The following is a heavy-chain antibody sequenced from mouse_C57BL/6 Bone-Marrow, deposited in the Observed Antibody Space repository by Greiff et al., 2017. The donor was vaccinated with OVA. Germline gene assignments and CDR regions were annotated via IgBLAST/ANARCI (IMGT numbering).Heavy chain of an antibody. V-gene: IGHV7-1*01. D-gene: IGHD1-2*01. CDR2: SRNKANDYTT. Sequence: EVKLMESGGGLVQSGRSLRLSCATSGFTFSDFYMEWVRQAPGKGLEWIAASRNKANDYTTEYSASVKGRFIVSRDTSQSILYLQMNALRAEDTAIYYCARDAGITTALPFAYWGQGTLVTVSA. J-gene: IGHJ3*01. CDR1: GFTFSDFY. CDR3: ARDAGITTALPFAY.